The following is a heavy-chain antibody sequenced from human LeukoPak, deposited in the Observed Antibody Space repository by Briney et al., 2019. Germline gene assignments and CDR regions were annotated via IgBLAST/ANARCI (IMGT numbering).Heavy chain of an antibody. CDR1: GYTLTELS. CDR2: FDPEDGET. J-gene: IGHJ3*02. Sequence: ASVKVSYKVSGYTLTELSMHWVRQAPGKGLEWMGGFDPEDGETIYAQKFQGRVTMTEDTSTDTAHMELSSLRSEDTAVYYCATETYYYDSSGYLIWGQGTMVTVSS. CDR3: ATETYYYDSSGYLI. D-gene: IGHD3-22*01. V-gene: IGHV1-24*01.